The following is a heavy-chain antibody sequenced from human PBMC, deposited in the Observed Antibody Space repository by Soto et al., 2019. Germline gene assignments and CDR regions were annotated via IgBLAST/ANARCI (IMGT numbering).Heavy chain of an antibody. CDR1: GFNFRSYA. D-gene: IGHD2-15*01. CDR2: ISGSGGST. CDR3: AKDQVVAATTIDY. Sequence: GGSQRLSCAASGFNFRSYARSWVRQAPGKGLEWVSAISGSGGSTYYADSVKGRFTISRDNSKNTLYLQMNSLRAEDTAVYYCAKDQVVAATTIDYWGQGTLVTVSS. V-gene: IGHV3-23*01. J-gene: IGHJ4*02.